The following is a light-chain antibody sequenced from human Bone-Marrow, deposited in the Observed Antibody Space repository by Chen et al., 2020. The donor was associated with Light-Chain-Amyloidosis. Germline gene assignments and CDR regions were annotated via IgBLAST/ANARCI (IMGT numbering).Light chain of an antibody. CDR1: QSVSSNS. CDR3: QQYGSSPRT. CDR2: GAS. V-gene: IGKV3-20*01. Sequence: EIVLTQSPGTLSLSPGERATLSCRASQSVSSNSLAWYQQKPGQAPRLRIYGASSRATGIPDRFRGSGSGTGFTLTINRLEPEDFAVYYCQQYGSSPRTFGPGTKVDI. J-gene: IGKJ3*01.